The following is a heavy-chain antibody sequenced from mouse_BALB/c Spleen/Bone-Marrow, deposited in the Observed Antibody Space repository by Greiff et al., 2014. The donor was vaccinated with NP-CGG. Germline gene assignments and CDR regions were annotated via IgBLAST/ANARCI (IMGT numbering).Heavy chain of an antibody. Sequence: VQLQQSGAELVRPGVSVKISCKGSGYTFTDYAMHWVKQSHAKSLEWIGVISPYYGDASYNQKFKGKATMTVDKSSSTAYMELARLTSEDSAIYYCARRADSSGYVDAMDYWGQGTSVTVSS. CDR1: GYTFTDYA. CDR3: ARRADSSGYVDAMDY. V-gene: IGHV1S137*01. CDR2: ISPYYGDA. J-gene: IGHJ4*01. D-gene: IGHD3-2*01.